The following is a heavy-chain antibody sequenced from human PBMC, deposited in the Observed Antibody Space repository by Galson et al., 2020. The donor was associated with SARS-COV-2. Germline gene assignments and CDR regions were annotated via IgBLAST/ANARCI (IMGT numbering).Heavy chain of an antibody. CDR1: GYTFTRYS. CDR3: ARKTSGWYWVDP. D-gene: IGHD6-19*01. Sequence: ASVKVSCKASGYTFTRYSISWVRQAPGQGLEWMGWISAYNGNTNYAQKLQGRVTMTTDTSTSTAYMELRSLRSDDTAVYYCARKTSGWYWVDPWGQGTLVTVST. J-gene: IGHJ5*02. V-gene: IGHV1-18*01. CDR2: ISAYNGNT.